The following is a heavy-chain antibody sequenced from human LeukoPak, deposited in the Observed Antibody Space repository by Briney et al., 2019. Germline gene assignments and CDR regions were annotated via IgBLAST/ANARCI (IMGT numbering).Heavy chain of an antibody. V-gene: IGHV3-48*03. CDR2: ISSSASTI. J-gene: IGHJ4*02. CDR3: ATHFDY. Sequence: GGSLRLSCAASGFTFSSYEMNWVRQAPGRGLEWVSYISSSASTIYYADSVRGRFTISRDNAKNSLYLQMNSLRAEDTAVYCCATHFDYWGQGTLVTVSS. CDR1: GFTFSSYE.